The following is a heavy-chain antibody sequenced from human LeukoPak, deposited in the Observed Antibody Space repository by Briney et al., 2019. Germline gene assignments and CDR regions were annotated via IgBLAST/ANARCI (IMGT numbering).Heavy chain of an antibody. CDR2: IRRNSDGGTL. D-gene: IGHD3-22*01. Sequence: GGSLRLSCATSGFTFSDAWMNWVRQAPGKGLGWVGRIRRNSDGGTLDYAAPVKGRFALSRDDSKNTLYLHMSSLQTEDTAVYYCATDFYDTTWGQGTLVTVSS. CDR3: ATDFYDTT. J-gene: IGHJ5*02. V-gene: IGHV3-15*07. CDR1: GFTFSDAW.